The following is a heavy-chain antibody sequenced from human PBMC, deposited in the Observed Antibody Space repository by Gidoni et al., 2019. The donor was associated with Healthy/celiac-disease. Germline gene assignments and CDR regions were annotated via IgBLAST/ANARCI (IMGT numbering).Heavy chain of an antibody. CDR2: IYYSGST. J-gene: IGHJ2*01. Sequence: QVQLQESGPGLVKPSQTLSLTCTVSGGSISSGGYYWSWIRQHPGKGLEWIGYIYYSGSTYYNPSLKSRVTISVDTSKNQFSLKLSSVTAADTAVYYCARHPVVGSSWLSPLYWYFDLWGRGTLVTVSS. D-gene: IGHD6-13*01. CDR1: GGSISSGGYY. CDR3: ARHPVVGSSWLSPLYWYFDL. V-gene: IGHV4-31*03.